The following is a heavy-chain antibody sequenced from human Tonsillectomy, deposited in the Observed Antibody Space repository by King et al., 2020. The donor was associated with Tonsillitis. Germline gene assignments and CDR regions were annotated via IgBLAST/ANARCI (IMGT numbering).Heavy chain of an antibody. V-gene: IGHV7-4-1*02. CDR1: GYNFTNYV. CDR2: INTNTGNP. J-gene: IGHJ4*02. Sequence: VQLVESGSELKKPGASVKVSCKASGYNFTNYVMNCVRQAPGQGLEWMGWINTNTGNPTCAQGFTGRFVFSLDTSVRTAFRQISSLKAEDTDVYYCARGVAADGTGSWGQGNMVTVSS. D-gene: IGHD6-13*01. CDR3: ARGVAADGTGS.